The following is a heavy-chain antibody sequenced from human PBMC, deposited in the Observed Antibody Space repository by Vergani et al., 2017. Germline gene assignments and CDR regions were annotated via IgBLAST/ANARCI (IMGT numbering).Heavy chain of an antibody. Sequence: EVQLVESGGGLVQPGGSLRLSCAASGFTFSSYSMNWVRQAPGKGLEWVSYISSSSSTIYYADSVKGRFTISRDNAKNSLYLQMNSLRAEDTAVYYCARDSTLWFGELPPPPIFDYWGQGTLVTVSS. J-gene: IGHJ4*02. CDR3: ARDSTLWFGELPPPPIFDY. D-gene: IGHD3-10*01. CDR2: ISSSSSTI. CDR1: GFTFSSYS. V-gene: IGHV3-48*01.